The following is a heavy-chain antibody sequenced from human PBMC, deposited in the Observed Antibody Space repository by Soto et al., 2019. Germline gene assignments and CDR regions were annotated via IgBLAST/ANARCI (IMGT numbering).Heavy chain of an antibody. J-gene: IGHJ5*02. Sequence: SETLSLTCTVSGGSISSGGYYWSWIRQHPGTGLEWIGYISYSGSTYYNPSLKSRVTVSVDTSKNQFSLKLSSVTAADTAVYYCARHPSNFWFDPWGQGTLVTVSS. CDR2: ISYSGST. D-gene: IGHD4-4*01. CDR1: GGSISSGGYY. CDR3: ARHPSNFWFDP. V-gene: IGHV4-39*01.